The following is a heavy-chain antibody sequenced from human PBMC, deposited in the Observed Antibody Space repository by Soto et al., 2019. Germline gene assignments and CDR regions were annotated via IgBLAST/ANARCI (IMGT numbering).Heavy chain of an antibody. J-gene: IGHJ3*02. Sequence: QVQPVQSGAEGKKPGSSVKVSCKGSGGTFNMRWVRQAPGQGLEWMGGIIPVIDTANYARKFQGRVVISADRATNIVYMEMMSLPLEDPAVYYCARWSGADAFDIWGHGTMVTVSS. V-gene: IGHV1-69*06. D-gene: IGHD7-27*01. CDR2: IIPVIDTA. CDR3: ARWSGADAFDI. CDR1: GGTFN.